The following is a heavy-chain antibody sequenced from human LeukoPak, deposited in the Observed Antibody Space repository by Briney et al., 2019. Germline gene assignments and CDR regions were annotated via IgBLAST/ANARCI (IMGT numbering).Heavy chain of an antibody. Sequence: GRSLRLSCAASGFTFSSYGMHWVRQAPGKGLEWVAVISYDGSNKYYADSVKGRFTISRDNSKNTLYLQMNSLRAEDTAVYYCAKDHGGWADYWGQGTLVTVSS. CDR1: GFTFSSYG. V-gene: IGHV3-30*18. CDR2: ISYDGSNK. CDR3: AKDHGGWADY. D-gene: IGHD1-26*01. J-gene: IGHJ4*02.